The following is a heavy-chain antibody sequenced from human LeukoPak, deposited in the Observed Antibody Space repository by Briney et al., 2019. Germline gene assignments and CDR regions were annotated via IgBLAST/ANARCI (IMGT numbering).Heavy chain of an antibody. D-gene: IGHD3-10*01. CDR3: ARDQKAGGSGSYPKGY. Sequence: PGGSLRLSCAASGFTFSSYGMHWVRQAPGKGLEWVSSISSSSSYIYYADSVKGRFTISRDNAKNSLYLQMNSLRAEDTAVYYCARDQKAGGSGSYPKGYWGQGTLVTVSS. CDR2: ISSSSSYI. CDR1: GFTFSSYG. V-gene: IGHV3-21*01. J-gene: IGHJ4*02.